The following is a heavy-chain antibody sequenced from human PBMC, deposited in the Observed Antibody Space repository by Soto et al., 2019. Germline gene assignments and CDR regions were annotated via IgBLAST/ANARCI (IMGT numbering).Heavy chain of an antibody. CDR3: ARSRVVPAAISWFDP. Sequence: ASVKVSCKASGGTFSSYAISWVRQAPGQGLGWMGGIIPIFGTANYAKKYQGRVTITADESTDKAYMELSSLRSEDTAVYSCARSRVVPAAISWFDPWGQGTLVTVSS. D-gene: IGHD2-2*01. CDR1: GGTFSSYA. CDR2: IIPIFGTA. V-gene: IGHV1-69*13. J-gene: IGHJ5*02.